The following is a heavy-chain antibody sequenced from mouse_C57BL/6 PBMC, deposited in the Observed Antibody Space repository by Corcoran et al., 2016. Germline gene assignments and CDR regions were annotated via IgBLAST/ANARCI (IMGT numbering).Heavy chain of an antibody. Sequence: DVQLQESGPGLVKPSQSLSLTCSVTGYSITSGYYWNWIRQFPGNKLEWMGYISYDGSNNYNPSLKNRISITRDTSKNQFFLKLNSVTTEDTATYYCAREVYPYFDYWCQGTTLTVSS. CDR1: GYSITSGYY. J-gene: IGHJ2*01. D-gene: IGHD2-1*01. V-gene: IGHV3-6*01. CDR2: ISYDGSN. CDR3: AREVYPYFDY.